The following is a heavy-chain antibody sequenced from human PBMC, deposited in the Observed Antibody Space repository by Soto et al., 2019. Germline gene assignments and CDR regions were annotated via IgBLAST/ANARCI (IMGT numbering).Heavy chain of an antibody. J-gene: IGHJ4*02. Sequence: SETLSLTCTVSGGSISSGGYYWSWIRQHLGKGLEWIGYIYYSGSTYYNPSLKSRVTISVDTSKNQFSLKLSSVTAADTAVYYCTAALEYYDFWSGYSFDYWGQGTLVTVSS. CDR3: TAALEYYDFWSGYSFDY. D-gene: IGHD3-3*01. CDR1: GGSISSGGYY. CDR2: IYYSGST. V-gene: IGHV4-31*03.